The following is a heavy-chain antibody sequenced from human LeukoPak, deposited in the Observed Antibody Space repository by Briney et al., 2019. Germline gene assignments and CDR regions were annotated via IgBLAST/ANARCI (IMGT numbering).Heavy chain of an antibody. J-gene: IGHJ1*01. D-gene: IGHD3-9*01. V-gene: IGHV1-18*01. CDR1: GYTFTSYG. Sequence: VKVSCKASGYTFTSYGISWARQAPGQGLEWMGWISAYNGNTNYAQKLQGRVTMTTDTSTSTAYMELRSLRSDDTAVYYCARVRGVYYDILTGYYLWGQGTLVTVSS. CDR2: ISAYNGNT. CDR3: ARVRGVYYDILTGYYL.